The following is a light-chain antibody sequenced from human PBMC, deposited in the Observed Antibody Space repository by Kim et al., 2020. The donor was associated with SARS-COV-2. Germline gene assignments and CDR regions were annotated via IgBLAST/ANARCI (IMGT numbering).Light chain of an antibody. J-gene: IGLJ3*02. V-gene: IGLV3-21*01. Sequence: SYELTQPPSVSVAPGKTARITCGGNNIGSKSVHWYQQKPGQAPVLVIYYDSDRPSGIPERFSGSNSGNTATLTISRVEAGDEAGYYCQVWESSSDHPYWV. CDR2: YDS. CDR3: QVWESSSDHPYWV. CDR1: NIGSKS.